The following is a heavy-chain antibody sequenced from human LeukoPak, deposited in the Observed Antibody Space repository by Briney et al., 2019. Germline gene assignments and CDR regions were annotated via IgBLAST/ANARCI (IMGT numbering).Heavy chain of an antibody. V-gene: IGHV3-9*01. D-gene: IGHD1-26*01. CDR3: ARVALLNSAYYYYYYMDV. Sequence: PGGSLRLSCAASGFTFDDYAMHWVRQAPGKGLEWVSGISWNSGSIGYADSVKGRFTISRDNAKNSLYLQMNSLRAEDTAVYYCARVALLNSAYYYYYYMDVWGKGTTVTVSS. J-gene: IGHJ6*03. CDR2: ISWNSGSI. CDR1: GFTFDDYA.